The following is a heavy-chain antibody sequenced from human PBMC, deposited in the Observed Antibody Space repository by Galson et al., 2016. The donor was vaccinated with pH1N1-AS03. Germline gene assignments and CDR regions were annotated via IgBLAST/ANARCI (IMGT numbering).Heavy chain of an antibody. V-gene: IGHV1-2*06. CDR1: GYTLTAYY. CDR3: ARAGIVEGGMIRGGGDCYSTNY. D-gene: IGHD2-21*02. J-gene: IGHJ4*02. Sequence: SVKVSCKVSGYTLTAYYIHWVRQAPGQGLEWMGLINPKTEGTYSAQKFQGRVTMTRDTSVSTAYMELTWLTSDDTAVYYCARAGIVEGGMIRGGGDCYSTNYWGQGTLVTVSS. CDR2: INPKTEGT.